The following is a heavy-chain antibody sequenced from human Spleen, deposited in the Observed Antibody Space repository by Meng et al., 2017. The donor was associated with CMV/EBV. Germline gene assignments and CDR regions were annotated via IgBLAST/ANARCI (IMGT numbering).Heavy chain of an antibody. J-gene: IGHJ4*02. V-gene: IGHV2-5*02. CDR2: IYWDDDK. D-gene: IGHD2-15*01. Sequence: QITLKESGPTLVKPTQTLTLTCTFSGFSLSTSGMGVGWIRQPPGKALEWLALIYWDDDKRYSPSLKSRPTITKDTSKNQVVLTMTNMDPVDTATYYCAHRDYCSGGTCTFDYWGQGTLVTVSS. CDR3: AHRDYCSGGTCTFDY. CDR1: GFSLSTSGMG.